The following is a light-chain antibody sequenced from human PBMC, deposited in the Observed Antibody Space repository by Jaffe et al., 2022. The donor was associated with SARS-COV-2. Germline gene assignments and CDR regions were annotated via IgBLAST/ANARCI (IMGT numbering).Light chain of an antibody. CDR1: SSDVGGYNY. V-gene: IGLV2-11*01. CDR2: DVN. CDR3: CSYAVYNWV. J-gene: IGLJ3*02. Sequence: QSALTQPRSVSGSPGQSVTISCTGTSSDVGGYNYVSWYQQHPGKAPKLMIYDVNKRPSGVPDRFSGSKSGNTASLTISGLQAEDEADYYCCSYAVYNWVFGGGTKLTVL.